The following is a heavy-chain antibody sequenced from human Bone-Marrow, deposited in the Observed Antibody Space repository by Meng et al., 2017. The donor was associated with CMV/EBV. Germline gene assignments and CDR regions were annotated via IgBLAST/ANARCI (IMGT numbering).Heavy chain of an antibody. CDR2: MNPNNGNT. Sequence: ASVKVSCKASGYTFTSYEINWVRQAAGQGLEWMGWMNPNNGNTGYAQKFQGRVTITRNTSIRTAHMELSSLTSEDTAVYYCERGVCSSTACKFYYYGMDVWGQGTTVTVSS. D-gene: IGHD2-2*01. CDR3: ERGVCSSTACKFYYYGMDV. V-gene: IGHV1-8*03. CDR1: GYTFTSYE. J-gene: IGHJ6*02.